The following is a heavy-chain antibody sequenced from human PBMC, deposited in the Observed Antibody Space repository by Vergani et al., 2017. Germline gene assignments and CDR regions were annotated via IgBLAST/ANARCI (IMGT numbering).Heavy chain of an antibody. CDR3: ARATDYGVNLFDY. V-gene: IGHV1-3*01. CDR2: INAGNGNT. CDR1: GYTLTELS. Sequence: QVQLVQSGAEVKKPGASVKVSCKVSGYTLTELSMHWVRQAPGKGLEWMGWINAGNGNTKYSQKFQGRVTITRDTSASTAYMELSSLRSEATAVYYCARATDYGVNLFDYWGQGTLVTVSS. J-gene: IGHJ4*02. D-gene: IGHD4-17*01.